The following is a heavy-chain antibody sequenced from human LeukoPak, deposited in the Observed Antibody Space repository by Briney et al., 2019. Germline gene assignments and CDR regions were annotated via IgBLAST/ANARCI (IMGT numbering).Heavy chain of an antibody. Sequence: GGSLRLSCTASGFTFSTYWMSWVRQAPGKGLEWVANTREDGSEKYYVDSVKGRFTISRDNAKNSLYLQMNSLRAEDTAVYYCVSHFGYWGQGTLVTVSS. CDR3: VSHFGY. CDR2: TREDGSEK. V-gene: IGHV3-7*01. J-gene: IGHJ4*02. CDR1: GFTFSTYW.